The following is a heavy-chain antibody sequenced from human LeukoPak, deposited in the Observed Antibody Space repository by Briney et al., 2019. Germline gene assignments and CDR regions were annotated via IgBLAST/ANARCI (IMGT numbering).Heavy chain of an antibody. Sequence: GASVKVSCKASGYTFTSYYIHWVRQAPGQGLEWMGIINPSGGSTDYAQKFQGRVTVTRDTSTSTVYMELSSLRSEDTAVYYCARDGYYDSSGDQNSDYWGQGTLVTVSS. CDR2: INPSGGST. V-gene: IGHV1-46*01. D-gene: IGHD3-22*01. CDR1: GYTFTSYY. CDR3: ARDGYYDSSGDQNSDY. J-gene: IGHJ4*02.